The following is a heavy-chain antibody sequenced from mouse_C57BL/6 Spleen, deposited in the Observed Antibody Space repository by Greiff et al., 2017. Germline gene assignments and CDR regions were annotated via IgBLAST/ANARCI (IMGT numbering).Heavy chain of an antibody. V-gene: IGHV1-20*01. CDR1: GYSFTGYF. D-gene: IGHD2-4*01. J-gene: IGHJ2*01. CDR3: ARGDDYDYFDY. Sequence: EVKLQESGPELVKPGASVKISCKASGYSFTGYFMNWVMQSHGKSLEWIGRINPYNGDTFYNQKFKGKATLTVDKSSSTAHMELRSLTSEDSAVYYCARGDDYDYFDYWGQGTTLTVSS. CDR2: INPYNGDT.